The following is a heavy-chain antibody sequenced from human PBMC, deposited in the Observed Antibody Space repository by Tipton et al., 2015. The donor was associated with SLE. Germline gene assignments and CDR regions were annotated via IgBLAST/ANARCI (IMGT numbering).Heavy chain of an antibody. D-gene: IGHD2-15*01. V-gene: IGHV4-59*12. CDR1: GGSMNDYY. Sequence: LRLSCTVSGGSMNDYYWSWIRQFPGKGLEWIGSFYHSGSTYYNPSLKSRVTISMDTSKNQFYLKVTSVTAADTAMYYCVKEDCSGGNCWKAYDTWGQGTMVTVSS. J-gene: IGHJ3*02. CDR2: FYHSGST. CDR3: VKEDCSGGNCWKAYDT.